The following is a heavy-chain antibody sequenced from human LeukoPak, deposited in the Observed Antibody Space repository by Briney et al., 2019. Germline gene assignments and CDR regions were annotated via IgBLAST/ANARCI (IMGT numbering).Heavy chain of an antibody. D-gene: IGHD1-1*01. V-gene: IGHV4-61*02. CDR3: ARERYPHDAFDI. CDR1: GGSISSGSYY. Sequence: SQTLSLTCTVSGGSISSGSYYWSWIRQPAGKGLEWIGRIYTSGSTNYNPSLKSRVTISVDTSKNQFSLKLSSVTAADTAVYYCARERYPHDAFDIWGQGTMVTVSS. J-gene: IGHJ3*02. CDR2: IYTSGST.